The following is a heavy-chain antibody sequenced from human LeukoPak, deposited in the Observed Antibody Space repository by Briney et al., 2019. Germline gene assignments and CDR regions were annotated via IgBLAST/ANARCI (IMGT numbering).Heavy chain of an antibody. V-gene: IGHV4-59*13. CDR1: GGSISSYY. CDR2: IYYSGST. D-gene: IGHD2-21*02. CDR3: ARGGVVVTAILEWSMGGFYY. Sequence: PSETLSLTCTVSGGSISSYYWSWFRKPPGKGLEWLGYIYYSGSTNYNPSLKSRVTISVDTSKNQFSLKLSSVSAADTAVYYCARGGVVVTAILEWSMGGFYYCGQGTLVTVSS. J-gene: IGHJ4*02.